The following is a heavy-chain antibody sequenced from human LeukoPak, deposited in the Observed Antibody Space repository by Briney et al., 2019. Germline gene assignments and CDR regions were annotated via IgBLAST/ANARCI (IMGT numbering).Heavy chain of an antibody. V-gene: IGHV3-48*01. CDR1: GFTFSSYS. Sequence: GGSLRLSCAASGFTFSSYSMNWVRQAPGKGLEWVSYISSSSSTIYYADSVKGRFTISRDNAKNSLYLQMNSLRAEDTAVYYCARDLLGNLAWSYYGMDVWGQGTTVTVSS. CDR2: ISSSSSTI. J-gene: IGHJ6*02. CDR3: ARDLLGNLAWSYYGMDV. D-gene: IGHD1-1*01.